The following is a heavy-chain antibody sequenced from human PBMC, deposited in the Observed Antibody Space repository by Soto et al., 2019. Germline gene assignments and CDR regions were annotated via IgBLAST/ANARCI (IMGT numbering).Heavy chain of an antibody. CDR2: ISTSGSHV. CDR3: VSQRHWARPFES. CDR1: GGYISGGYYS. J-gene: IGHJ4*02. Sequence: QLQLQESGSGLVKPSQTLSLTCAVSGGYISGGYYSWSWIRQPPGKGLEWLSHISTSGSHVSDSDSVKGRFTISRDNTKHTLYLQMNSLRTEDTGVYYCVSQRHWARPFESWGQGTLVNVSS. V-gene: IGHV3-11*06. D-gene: IGHD7-27*01.